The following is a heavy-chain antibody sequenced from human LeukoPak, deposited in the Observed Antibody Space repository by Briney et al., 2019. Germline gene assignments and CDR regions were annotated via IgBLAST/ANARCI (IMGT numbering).Heavy chain of an antibody. CDR2: INHSGST. Sequence: SETLSLTCAVYGGSFSGYYWSWIRQPPGKGLEWIGEINHSGSTKYNPSLKSRVTISVDTSKNQFSLKLSSVTAADTAVYYCARAVVVPAAIRGWFDPWGQGTLVTVSS. V-gene: IGHV4-34*01. CDR1: GGSFSGYY. CDR3: ARAVVVPAAIRGWFDP. J-gene: IGHJ5*02. D-gene: IGHD2-2*02.